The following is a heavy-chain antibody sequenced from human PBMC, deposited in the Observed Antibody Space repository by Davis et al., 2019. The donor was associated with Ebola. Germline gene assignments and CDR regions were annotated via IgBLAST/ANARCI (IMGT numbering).Heavy chain of an antibody. Sequence: GGSLRLSCAASGFTFSDYYMSWIRQAPGKGLEWVSYISSSSSYTNYADSVKGRFTISRDNAKNSLYLQMNSLRAEDTAVYYCARGVNDILTGRTYNWFDPWGQGTLVTVSS. CDR3: ARGVNDILTGRTYNWFDP. CDR2: ISSSSSYT. V-gene: IGHV3-11*06. CDR1: GFTFSDYY. J-gene: IGHJ5*02. D-gene: IGHD3-9*01.